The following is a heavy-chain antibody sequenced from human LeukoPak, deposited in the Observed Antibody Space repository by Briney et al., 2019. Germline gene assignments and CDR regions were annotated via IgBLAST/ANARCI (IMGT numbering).Heavy chain of an antibody. J-gene: IGHJ4*02. V-gene: IGHV4-34*01. D-gene: IGHD6-13*01. Sequence: SSETLSLTCAAYGVSFSGYYWSWIRQPPGKGLEWIGEINHSGSTNYNPSLKSRVTISVDTSKNQFSLKLSSVTAADTVVYYCASIAAAGTGYWGQGTLVTVSS. CDR1: GVSFSGYY. CDR3: ASIAAAGTGY. CDR2: INHSGST.